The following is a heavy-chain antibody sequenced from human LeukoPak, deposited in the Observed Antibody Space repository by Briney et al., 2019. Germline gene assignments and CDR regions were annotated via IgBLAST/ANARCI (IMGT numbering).Heavy chain of an antibody. J-gene: IGHJ4*02. CDR3: AKGPDLGSGSYFFDY. D-gene: IGHD3-10*01. CDR2: IRYDGSNK. CDR1: GFTFSSYG. V-gene: IGHV3-30*02. Sequence: GGSLRLSCAASGFTFSSYGMHWVRQAPGKGLEWVAFIRYDGSNKYYADSVKGRFTISRDNSKNTLYQQMNSLRAEDTAVYYCAKGPDLGSGSYFFDYWGQGTLVTVSS.